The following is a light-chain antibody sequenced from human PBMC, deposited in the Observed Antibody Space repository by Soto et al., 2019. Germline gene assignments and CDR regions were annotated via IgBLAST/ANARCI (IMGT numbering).Light chain of an antibody. Sequence: QSALTRPASLSGSPGQSITISCTGTSSDIGAYDYVSWFQQHPGKAPKLMISEVNNRPSGVSNRFSGSKSGNTAYLTISGLQVEDEAGYFCFSFTTTSTHVFGTGTKVNV. CDR2: EVN. J-gene: IGLJ1*01. CDR1: SSDIGAYDY. CDR3: FSFTTTSTHV. V-gene: IGLV2-14*01.